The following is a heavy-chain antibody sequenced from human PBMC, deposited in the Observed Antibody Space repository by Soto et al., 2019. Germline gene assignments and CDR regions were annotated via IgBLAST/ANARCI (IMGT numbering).Heavy chain of an antibody. D-gene: IGHD3-22*01. CDR2: ISAYNGNT. CDR1: GYTFSSYG. CDR3: ARGRTPTMIVVAYFDY. Sequence: GASVKVSCKASGYTFSSYGISWVRQAPGQGLEWMGWISAYNGNTNYAQKLQGRVTMTTDTSTSTAYVELRSLRSDDTAVYYCARGRTPTMIVVAYFDYWGQGTLVTAPQ. J-gene: IGHJ4*02. V-gene: IGHV1-18*01.